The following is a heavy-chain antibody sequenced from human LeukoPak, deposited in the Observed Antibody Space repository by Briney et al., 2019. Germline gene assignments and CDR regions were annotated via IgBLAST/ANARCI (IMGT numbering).Heavy chain of an antibody. CDR1: DGSLSSTIYH. Sequence: SETLSLTCTVSDGSLSSTIYHWGWIRQPPGKGLEWIGNIYYSGTTSYNPSLKSRVTISIDTSKNPFSLRLNSVTAADAAVYYCARKSGALPLLWWGQGTLVTVSS. V-gene: IGHV4-39*07. CDR3: ARKSGALPLLW. CDR2: IYYSGTT. J-gene: IGHJ4*02. D-gene: IGHD1-26*01.